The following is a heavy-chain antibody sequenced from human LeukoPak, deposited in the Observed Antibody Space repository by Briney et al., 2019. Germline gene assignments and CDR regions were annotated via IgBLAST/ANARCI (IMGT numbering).Heavy chain of an antibody. D-gene: IGHD5-18*01. CDR2: INPNSGGT. CDR1: GYTFSGYY. J-gene: IGHJ5*02. V-gene: IGHV1-2*04. CDR3: ARGFDRGYSRTPFDP. Sequence: ASVKVSCKASGYTFSGYYMHWVRQAPGQGLEWMGWINPNSGGTNYAQKFQGWVTMTRDTSISTAYMELSRLRSDDTAVYYCARGFDRGYSRTPFDPWGQGTLVTVSS.